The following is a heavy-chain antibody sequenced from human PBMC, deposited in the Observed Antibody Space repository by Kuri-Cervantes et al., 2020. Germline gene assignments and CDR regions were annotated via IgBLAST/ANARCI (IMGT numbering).Heavy chain of an antibody. D-gene: IGHD2-2*03. V-gene: IGHV3-30*12. CDR3: ARVDFANDAFDI. Sequence: GRSLKISCAASGFTFSSYGMHWVRQAPGKGLEWVAVISYDGSNKYYADSVKGRFTISRDNSKNTLYLQMNSLRAEDTAVYFCARVDFANDAFDIWGQGTMVTVSS. CDR1: GFTFSSYG. CDR2: ISYDGSNK. J-gene: IGHJ3*02.